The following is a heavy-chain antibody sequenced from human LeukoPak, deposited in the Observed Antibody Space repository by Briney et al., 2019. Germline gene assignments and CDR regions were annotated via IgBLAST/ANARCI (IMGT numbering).Heavy chain of an antibody. D-gene: IGHD3-3*01. J-gene: IGHJ4*02. V-gene: IGHV3-49*04. CDR3: TTDSGRYYDFWSGDYYYFDN. CDR2: IRSKAYGGTT. CDR1: GFSFGDYA. Sequence: SLSPSSTPAGFSFGDYAMSWVSQPHEGGRGWVGFIRSKAYGGTTEYAASVKGRFTISRDDSKNTVSLQMNNLKTEDTAVYYCTTDSGRYYDFWSGDYYYFDNWGQGTLVTVSS.